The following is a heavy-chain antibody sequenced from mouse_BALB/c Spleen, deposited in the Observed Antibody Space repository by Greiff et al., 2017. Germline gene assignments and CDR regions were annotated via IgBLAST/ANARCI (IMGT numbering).Heavy chain of an antibody. D-gene: IGHD4-1*01. Sequence: EVMLVESGGGLVQPGGSLKLSCAASGFTFSSYTMSWVRQTPEKRLEWVAYISNGGGSTYYPDTVKGRFTISRDNAKNTLYLQMSSLKSEDTAMYYCARRYWEDYFDYWGQGTTLTVSS. V-gene: IGHV5-12-2*01. CDR2: ISNGGGST. CDR3: ARRYWEDYFDY. CDR1: GFTFSSYT. J-gene: IGHJ2*01.